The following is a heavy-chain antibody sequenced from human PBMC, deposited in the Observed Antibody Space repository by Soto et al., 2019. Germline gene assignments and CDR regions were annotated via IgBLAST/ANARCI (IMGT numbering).Heavy chain of an antibody. J-gene: IGHJ4*02. CDR2: IYSGGST. Sequence: PGGSLRLSCAASGFTVSSTYMSCARQAPGKGLEWVSVIYSGGSTYYADSVKGRFTISRDNSKNTLYLQMNSLRAEDTAVYYCARSGYSYGPFDYWGQGTLVTVSS. D-gene: IGHD5-18*01. CDR1: GFTVSSTY. V-gene: IGHV3-53*01. CDR3: ARSGYSYGPFDY.